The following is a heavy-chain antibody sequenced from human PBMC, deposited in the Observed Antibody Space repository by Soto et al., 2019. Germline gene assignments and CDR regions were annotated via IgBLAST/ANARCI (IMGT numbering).Heavy chain of an antibody. J-gene: IGHJ4*02. CDR2: ISWNSGSI. D-gene: IGHD6-13*01. Sequence: GGSLRLSCAASGFTFSSYAMSWVRQAPGKGLEWVSGISWNSGSIGYADSVKGRFTISRDNSKNSLYLQMNSLRAEDTALYYCAKDTYIAAAGPLSHWGQGTLVTVSS. V-gene: IGHV3-9*01. CDR1: GFTFSSYA. CDR3: AKDTYIAAAGPLSH.